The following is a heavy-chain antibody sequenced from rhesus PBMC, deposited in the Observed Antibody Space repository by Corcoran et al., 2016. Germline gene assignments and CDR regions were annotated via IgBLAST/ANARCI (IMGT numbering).Heavy chain of an antibody. J-gene: IGHJ4*01. CDR2: ISYTGKTL. CDR1: GYTFGDYG. Sequence: EVQLVESGGGLVKPGASLRLSCAASGYTFGDYGIHWVRQAPGKGLEWVSFISYTGKTLYYADSVKGRFTISRDNAKNSLSLQMNSLRAEDTAVYYCARDSLRNLSFDYWGQGVLVTVSS. CDR3: ARDSLRNLSFDY. V-gene: IGHV3-183*01.